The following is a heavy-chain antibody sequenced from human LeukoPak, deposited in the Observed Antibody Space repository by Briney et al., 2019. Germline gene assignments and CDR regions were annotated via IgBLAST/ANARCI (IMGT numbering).Heavy chain of an antibody. CDR1: GYTFTSYD. J-gene: IGHJ4*02. CDR3: ARDRLAAAGFDY. CDR2: MNPNSGNT. Sequence: ASVKVSCKASGYTFTSYDINWVRQATGQGLEWMGWMNPNSGNTGYAQKFQGRVTITRNTSISTAYMELSSLRSEDTAVYYCARDRLAAAGFDYWGQGTLVTVSS. V-gene: IGHV1-8*03. D-gene: IGHD6-13*01.